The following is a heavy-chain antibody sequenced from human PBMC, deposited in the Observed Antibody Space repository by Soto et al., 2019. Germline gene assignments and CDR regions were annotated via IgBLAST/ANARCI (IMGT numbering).Heavy chain of an antibody. J-gene: IGHJ6*02. CDR2: ISAYNGNT. D-gene: IGHD3-3*01. Sequence: ASVKVSCKASGYTFNRYYMHWVRQAPGQGLEWMGWISAYNGNTNYAQKLQGRVTMTTDTSTSTAYMELRSLRSDDTAVYYCARDVYYDFWSGVYYYYGMDVWGQGTTVTVSS. CDR3: ARDVYYDFWSGVYYYYGMDV. CDR1: GYTFNRYY. V-gene: IGHV1-18*04.